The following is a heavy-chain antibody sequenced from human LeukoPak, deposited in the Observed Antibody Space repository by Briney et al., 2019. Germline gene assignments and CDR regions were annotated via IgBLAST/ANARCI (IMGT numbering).Heavy chain of an antibody. J-gene: IGHJ3*02. CDR3: ARDQSPVPTGAFDI. CDR2: INPNSGGT. D-gene: IGHD1-14*01. V-gene: IGHV1-2*02. CDR1: GYTFTGYY. Sequence: ASVKVSCKASGYTFTGYYMHWVRQAPGQGLEWMGWINPNSGGTNYAQKFQGRVTMTRDTSISTAYMELSRLRSDDTAVYYCARDQSPVPTGAFDIWGQGTMVAVSS.